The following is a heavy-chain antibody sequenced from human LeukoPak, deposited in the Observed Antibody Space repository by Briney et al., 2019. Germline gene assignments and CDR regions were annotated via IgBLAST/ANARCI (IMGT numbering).Heavy chain of an antibody. V-gene: IGHV3-21*01. CDR2: ISSSSSYI. D-gene: IGHD5-18*01. Sequence: GGSLRLSCAASGFTFSSYSMNWVRQAPGKGLKWVSSISSSSSYIYYADSVKGRFTISRDNAKNSLYLQMNSLRAEDTAVYYCARAPRGRIQLWFQDYWGQGTLVTVSS. J-gene: IGHJ4*02. CDR3: ARAPRGRIQLWFQDY. CDR1: GFTFSSYS.